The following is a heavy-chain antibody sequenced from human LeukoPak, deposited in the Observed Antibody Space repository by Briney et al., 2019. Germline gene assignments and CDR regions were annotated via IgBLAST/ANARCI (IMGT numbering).Heavy chain of an antibody. CDR3: VQHSAITPFEN. Sequence: PSETLSLTCTVSGGSISPYYWSWIRQPPGKELEWIGYIFYSGNTNYNPSLKSRVTLSVDTSKDQFSLKLTSVTAADTAVYYCVQHSAITPFENWGQGTLVTVSS. CDR2: IFYSGNT. V-gene: IGHV4-59*08. J-gene: IGHJ4*02. CDR1: GGSISPYY. D-gene: IGHD1-14*01.